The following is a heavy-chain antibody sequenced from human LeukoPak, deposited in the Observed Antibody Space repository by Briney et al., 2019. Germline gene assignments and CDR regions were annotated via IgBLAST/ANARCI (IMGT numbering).Heavy chain of an antibody. V-gene: IGHV3-23*01. Sequence: GGSLRLSCAASGFTFSSYAMSWVRQAPGKGLEWVSGISGSGGSTNYADSVRGRFTISRDNSKNTLYLQMSSLGAEDTAVYYCAKGRSGSYLDAFDIWGQGTMVTVSS. CDR3: AKGRSGSYLDAFDI. J-gene: IGHJ3*02. CDR2: ISGSGGST. D-gene: IGHD1-26*01. CDR1: GFTFSSYA.